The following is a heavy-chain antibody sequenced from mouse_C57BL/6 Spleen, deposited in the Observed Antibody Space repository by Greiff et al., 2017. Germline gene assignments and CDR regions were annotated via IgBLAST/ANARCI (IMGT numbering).Heavy chain of an antibody. V-gene: IGHV5-17*01. CDR3: AYGNYDWYFDV. J-gene: IGHJ1*03. Sequence: EVKLMESGGGLVKPGGSLKLSCAASGFTFSDYGMHWVRQAPEKGLEWVAYISSGSSTIYYADTVKGRFTISRDKAKNTLFLQMTSLRSEDTAMYYCAYGNYDWYFDVWGTGTTVTVSS. CDR1: GFTFSDYG. CDR2: ISSGSSTI. D-gene: IGHD2-1*01.